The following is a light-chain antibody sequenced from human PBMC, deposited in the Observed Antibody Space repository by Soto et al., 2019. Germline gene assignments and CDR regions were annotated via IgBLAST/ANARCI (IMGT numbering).Light chain of an antibody. J-gene: IGKJ1*01. CDR1: QSVSSY. Sequence: EILFTQSPATLSLSPGERATLACRASQSVSSYLAWYQQKPGQAPRLLIYDASSRATGIPARLSGSGSGTEFTLTISSLQSEDFAVYYCQQYNNWWTFGQGTKVDIK. V-gene: IGKV3D-15*01. CDR3: QQYNNWWT. CDR2: DAS.